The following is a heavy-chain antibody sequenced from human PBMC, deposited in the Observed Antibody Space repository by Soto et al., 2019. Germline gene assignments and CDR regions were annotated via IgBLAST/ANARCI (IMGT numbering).Heavy chain of an antibody. D-gene: IGHD6-6*01. CDR3: ARAYSTSIHFHY. V-gene: IGHV4-34*01. Sequence: SETLSLSCAVYGGSFSGYYWSWIRQPPGKGLEWIGEINHSGSTNYNPSLKSRVTISVDTSKNQFSLKLSSVTAADTAVYYCARAYSTSIHFHYWGQGTLVTVSS. CDR2: INHSGST. CDR1: GGSFSGYY. J-gene: IGHJ4*02.